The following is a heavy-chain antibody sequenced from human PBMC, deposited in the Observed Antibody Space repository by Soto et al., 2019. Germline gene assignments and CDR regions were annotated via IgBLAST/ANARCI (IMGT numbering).Heavy chain of an antibody. CDR1: GFTFSSYA. CDR3: AKGAWVHSPPWRYRMDV. Sequence: GGSLRLSCAASGFTFSSYAMSWVRQAPGKGLEWVSAISGSGGSTYYADSVKGRFTISRDNSKNTLYLQMNSLRAEDTAVYYCAKGAWVHSPPWRYRMDVWGKGSRVTVSS. CDR2: ISGSGGST. V-gene: IGHV3-23*01. J-gene: IGHJ6*04. D-gene: IGHD1-1*01.